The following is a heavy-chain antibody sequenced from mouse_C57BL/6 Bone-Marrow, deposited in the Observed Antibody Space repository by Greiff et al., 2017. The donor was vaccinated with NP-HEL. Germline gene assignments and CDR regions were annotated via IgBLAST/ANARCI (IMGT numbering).Heavy chain of an antibody. CDR2: IDPSDSYT. J-gene: IGHJ1*03. V-gene: IGHV1-50*01. Sequence: QVQLQQPGAELVKPGASVKLSCKASGYTFTSYWMQWVKQRPGQGLEWIGEIDPSDSYTNYNQKFKGKATLTVNTSSSTAYMQLSSLTSEDSAVYYCAREDYYGSSFNWYVDVWGTGTTVTVSS. CDR1: GYTFTSYW. CDR3: AREDYYGSSFNWYVDV. D-gene: IGHD1-1*01.